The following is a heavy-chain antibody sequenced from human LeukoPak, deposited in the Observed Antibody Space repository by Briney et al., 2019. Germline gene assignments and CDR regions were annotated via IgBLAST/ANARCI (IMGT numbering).Heavy chain of an antibody. CDR3: ARGDLLLWFGELLGYFDY. V-gene: IGHV4-34*01. CDR2: INHSGST. CDR1: GGSLSGYY. D-gene: IGHD3-10*01. J-gene: IGHJ4*02. Sequence: SETLSLTCAVYGGSLSGYYWTWIRQPPGKGLEWIGEINHSGSTKYNPSLKSRVTTSVDTSKNQFSLNLSSVTAADTAVYYCARGDLLLWFGELLGYFDYWGQGTLVTVSS.